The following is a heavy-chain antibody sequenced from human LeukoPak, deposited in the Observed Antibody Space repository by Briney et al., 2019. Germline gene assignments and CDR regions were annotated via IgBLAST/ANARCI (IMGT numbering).Heavy chain of an antibody. CDR2: IYPGDSDT. CDR3: ARSRSSSWGDDAFDI. CDR1: GYSFTSYW. Sequence: GESLKISCKGSGYSFTSYWIGWVRQMPGKGLEWMGIIYPGDSDTRYSPSFQGQVTISADKSISTAYLQWSSLKASDTAMYYCARSRSSSWGDDAFDIWGQGTMVTVSS. V-gene: IGHV5-51*01. J-gene: IGHJ3*02. D-gene: IGHD6-13*01.